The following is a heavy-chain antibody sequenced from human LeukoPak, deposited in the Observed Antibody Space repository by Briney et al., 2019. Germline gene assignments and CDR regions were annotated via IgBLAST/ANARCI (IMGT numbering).Heavy chain of an antibody. Sequence: GGSLRLSCAASGFTFSSYGMHWVRQAPGKGLEWVAVISYDGSNKYYADSVKGRFTISRDNSKNTLYLQMNSLRAEDTAVYYCARERSGSYLAFDIWGQGTMVTVSS. D-gene: IGHD1-26*01. J-gene: IGHJ3*02. CDR3: ARERSGSYLAFDI. V-gene: IGHV3-30*19. CDR2: ISYDGSNK. CDR1: GFTFSSYG.